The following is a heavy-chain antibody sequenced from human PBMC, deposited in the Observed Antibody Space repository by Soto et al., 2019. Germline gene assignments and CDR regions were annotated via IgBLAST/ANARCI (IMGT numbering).Heavy chain of an antibody. CDR3: ARLPLPMTYGGGVFDS. J-gene: IGHJ4*02. CDR2: IIPLLGTP. V-gene: IGHV1-69*01. Sequence: QVQLVQSGAEMMKSGSSVKVSCKVSGGSFNTYGIGWGRQAPGQGLEWMGEIIPLLGTPNYAQRFQGRVTITADESTTTAYMELSSLRSGDSAVYYCARLPLPMTYGGGVFDSWGQGTLVTVSS. D-gene: IGHD3-16*01. CDR1: GGSFNTYG.